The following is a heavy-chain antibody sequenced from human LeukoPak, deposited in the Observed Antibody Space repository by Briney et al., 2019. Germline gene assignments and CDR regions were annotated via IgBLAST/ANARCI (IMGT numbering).Heavy chain of an antibody. J-gene: IGHJ4*02. CDR2: ITPIFGTA. D-gene: IGHD3-22*01. V-gene: IGHV1-69*13. CDR1: GGTFSRFT. CDR3: AREWGLESSGYYCAY. Sequence: SVKVSCKASGGTFSRFTISWVRQAPGQGFEWMGGITPIFGTANFAQKFQGRVSITADESTSTAFMELSSLRSEDTAVYYCAREWGLESSGYYCAYWGQGTLVTVSS.